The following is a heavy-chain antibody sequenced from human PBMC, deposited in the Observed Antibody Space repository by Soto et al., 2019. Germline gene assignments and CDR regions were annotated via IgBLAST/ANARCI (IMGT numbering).Heavy chain of an antibody. V-gene: IGHV1-18*01. D-gene: IGHD6-13*01. CDR3: ARNGIAAAGTALRFENYYYYYGMDV. Sequence: ASVKVSCKASGYTFTSYGISWVRQAPGQGLEWMGWISTNNGKTNYAQKFQGRVTITADESTSTAYMELSSLRSEDTAVYYCARNGIAAAGTALRFENYYYYYGMDVWGQGTTVTVS. CDR2: ISTNNGKT. CDR1: GYTFTSYG. J-gene: IGHJ6*02.